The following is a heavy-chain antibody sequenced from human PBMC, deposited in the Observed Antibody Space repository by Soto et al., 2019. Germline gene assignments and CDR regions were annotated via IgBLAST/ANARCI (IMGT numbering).Heavy chain of an antibody. Sequence: SETLSLTCTVSGGSIRSYYWSWIRQPPGKGLEWIGYIYYSGSTNYNPSLKSRVTISVDTSKNQFSLKLSSVTAADTAVYYCARLGLLWFGESYYGMAVWGKGTTVTVSS. J-gene: IGHJ6*04. CDR3: ARLGLLWFGESYYGMAV. CDR2: IYYSGST. V-gene: IGHV4-59*08. D-gene: IGHD3-10*01. CDR1: GGSIRSYY.